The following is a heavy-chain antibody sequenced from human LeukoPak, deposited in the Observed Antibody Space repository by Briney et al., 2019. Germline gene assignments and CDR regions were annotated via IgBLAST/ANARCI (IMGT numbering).Heavy chain of an antibody. CDR3: AGSTSIGARVKAPYDS. CDR1: GYTFTAHY. J-gene: IGHJ4*02. V-gene: IGHV1-2*02. D-gene: IGHD6-6*01. Sequence: ASVKVSCKASGYTFTAHYLHWVRQAPGQGLEWMGWIDPNSGVTNSAQKFRGRVTVTRDTSITTAYMELSWLSSDDTAVYYCAGSTSIGARVKAPYDSWGQGSLVTVSS. CDR2: IDPNSGVT.